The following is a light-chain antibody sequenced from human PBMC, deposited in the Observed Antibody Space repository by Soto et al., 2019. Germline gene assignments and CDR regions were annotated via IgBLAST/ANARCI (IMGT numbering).Light chain of an antibody. Sequence: IVLTQSPATLSLSPGERATLSCRAGQSVSSYLAWYQQKPGQAPRLLIYDASNRATGIPARFSGSGSGTDFTLTISILDPEDFAVYYCQQRSNRPRTFGQGTKVDIK. V-gene: IGKV3-11*01. CDR2: DAS. J-gene: IGKJ1*01. CDR3: QQRSNRPRT. CDR1: QSVSSY.